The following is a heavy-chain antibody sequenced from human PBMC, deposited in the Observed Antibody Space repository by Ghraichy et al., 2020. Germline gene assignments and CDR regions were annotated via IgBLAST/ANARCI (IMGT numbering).Heavy chain of an antibody. CDR2: INWDGGIT. CDR3: AKAGSTVTTVSEFDF. CDR1: GFTFDDYA. D-gene: IGHD4-17*01. J-gene: IGHJ4*02. Sequence: GGSLRLSCAASGFTFDDYAMHWVHQAPGKGLEWVSLINWDGGITYYADSVKGRFTISRDNTKNSLYLQMSSLRSEDTALYYCAKAGSTVTTVSEFDFWGQGTLVTVSS. V-gene: IGHV3-43D*04.